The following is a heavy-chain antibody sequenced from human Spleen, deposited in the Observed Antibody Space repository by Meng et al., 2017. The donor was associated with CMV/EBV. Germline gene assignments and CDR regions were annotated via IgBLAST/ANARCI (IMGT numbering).Heavy chain of an antibody. CDR1: YY. CDR3: ARVPRLGYCSSTSCPRRAYNWFDP. D-gene: IGHD2-2*01. CDR2: INHSGST. Sequence: YYWSWIRQHPEKGLEWIGEINHSGSTNYDPSLKRRVTISVDTSKDQFSLKLSSVTAADTAVYYCARVPRLGYCSSTSCPRRAYNWFDPWGQGTLVTVSS. J-gene: IGHJ5*02. V-gene: IGHV4-34*01.